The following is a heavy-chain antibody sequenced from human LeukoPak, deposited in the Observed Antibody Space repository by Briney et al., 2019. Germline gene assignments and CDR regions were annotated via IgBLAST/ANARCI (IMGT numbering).Heavy chain of an antibody. CDR2: IIPIFGTA. J-gene: IGHJ4*02. CDR1: GGTFSSYA. Sequence: ASVKVSCKASGGTFSSYAISWVRQAPGQGLEWMGRIIPIFGTANYAQKFQGRVTITTDESTSTAYMELSSLRSEDTAVYYCARDRVHHSSGYYPHYFDYWGQGTLVTVSS. CDR3: ARDRVHHSSGYYPHYFDY. D-gene: IGHD3-22*01. V-gene: IGHV1-69*05.